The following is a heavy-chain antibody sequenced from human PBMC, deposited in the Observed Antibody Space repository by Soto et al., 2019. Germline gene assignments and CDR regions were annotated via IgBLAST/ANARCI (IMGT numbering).Heavy chain of an antibody. J-gene: IGHJ5*02. V-gene: IGHV3-30-3*01. D-gene: IGHD3-10*01. CDR3: ARDPLPDYYGSGSYVNWFDP. Sequence: PGGSLRLSCAASGFTFSSYAMHWVRQAPGKGLEWVAVISYDGSNKYYADSVKGRFTISRDNSKNTLYLQMNSLRAEDTAVYYCARDPLPDYYGSGSYVNWFDPWGQGTLVTVSS. CDR2: ISYDGSNK. CDR1: GFTFSSYA.